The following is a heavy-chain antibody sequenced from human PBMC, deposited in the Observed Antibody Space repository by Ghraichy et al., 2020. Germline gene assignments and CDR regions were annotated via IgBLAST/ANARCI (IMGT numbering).Heavy chain of an antibody. CDR1: GFTFSDYY. Sequence: SCAASGFTFSDYYMSWIRQAPGKGLEWVSYISSSGSTTHYADSVKGRFTISRDNAKNSLYLQMNSLRAEDTAVYYCARSSAQPYFYGMDVWGQGTTVTVSS. J-gene: IGHJ6*02. D-gene: IGHD3-22*01. V-gene: IGHV3-11*01. CDR3: ARSSAQPYFYGMDV. CDR2: ISSSGSTT.